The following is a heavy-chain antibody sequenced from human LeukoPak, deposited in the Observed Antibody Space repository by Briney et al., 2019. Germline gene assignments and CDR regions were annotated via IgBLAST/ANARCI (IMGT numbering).Heavy chain of an antibody. V-gene: IGHV3-30*18. Sequence: PGGSLGLSCAASGFTFSSYGMHWVRQAPGKGLEWVAVISYDGSNKYYADSVKGRFTISRDDSKNTLYLQMNSLRAEDTAVYYCAKGLQGYYGSGSYYHYPLDYWGQGTLVTVSS. J-gene: IGHJ4*02. D-gene: IGHD3-10*01. CDR2: ISYDGSNK. CDR3: AKGLQGYYGSGSYYHYPLDY. CDR1: GFTFSSYG.